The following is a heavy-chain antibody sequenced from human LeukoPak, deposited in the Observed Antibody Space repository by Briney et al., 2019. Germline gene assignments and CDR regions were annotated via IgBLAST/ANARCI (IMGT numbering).Heavy chain of an antibody. CDR3: AKRPSDYGDYVTCFDY. J-gene: IGHJ4*02. CDR1: GFSFISYG. CDR2: ISDDGRNK. D-gene: IGHD4-17*01. V-gene: IGHV3-30*18. Sequence: GGSLRLSCAASGFSFISYGMHWVRQAPGKGLEWVGVISDDGRNKKYADSVKGRFTISRDNSKDTLYLQMNSLRDEDTAVYYCAKRPSDYGDYVTCFDYWGQGTLVTVSS.